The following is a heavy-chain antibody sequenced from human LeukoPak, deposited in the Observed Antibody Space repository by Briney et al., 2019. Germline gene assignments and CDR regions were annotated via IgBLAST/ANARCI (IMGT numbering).Heavy chain of an antibody. Sequence: SETLSLTCTVSGGSISSGSYYWSWIRQAAGKGLEWIGRIYTSGSTNYNPSLKSRVTISVDTSKNQFSLKLSSVTAADTAVYYCARTPTYYYDSSSDYFDYWGQGTLVTVSS. CDR1: GGSISSGSYY. D-gene: IGHD3-22*01. CDR2: IYTSGST. CDR3: ARTPTYYYDSSSDYFDY. V-gene: IGHV4-61*02. J-gene: IGHJ4*02.